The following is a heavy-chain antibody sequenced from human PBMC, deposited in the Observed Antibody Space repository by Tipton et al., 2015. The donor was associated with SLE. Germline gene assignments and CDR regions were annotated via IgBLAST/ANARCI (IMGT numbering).Heavy chain of an antibody. J-gene: IGHJ3*02. CDR1: GGSISSYY. V-gene: IGHV4-59*01. CDR2: IYYSGST. D-gene: IGHD4/OR15-4a*01. Sequence: TLSLTCTVSGGSISSYYWSWIRQPPGKGLMWIGHIYYSGSTNYNPSLKSRVTISVDTSKNQFSLKLSSVTAADTAVYYCARLTIDAAFDIWGQGTMVTVSS. CDR3: ARLTIDAAFDI.